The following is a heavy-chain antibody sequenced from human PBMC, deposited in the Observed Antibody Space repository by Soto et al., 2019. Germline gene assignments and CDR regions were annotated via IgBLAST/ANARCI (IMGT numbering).Heavy chain of an antibody. Sequence: SGPTLVNPTQTLTLACTFSGFSLSTSGVGVGWIRQPPGKALEWLALIYWDDDKRYSPSLKSRLTITKDTSKNQVVLTMTNMDPVDTATYYCAHSPGYSSGWELYFDYWGQGTLVTVSS. CDR3: AHSPGYSSGWELYFDY. J-gene: IGHJ4*02. V-gene: IGHV2-5*02. CDR2: IYWDDDK. D-gene: IGHD6-19*01. CDR1: GFSLSTSGVG.